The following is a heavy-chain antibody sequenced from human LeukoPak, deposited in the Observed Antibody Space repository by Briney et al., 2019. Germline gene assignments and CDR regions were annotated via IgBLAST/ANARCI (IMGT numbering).Heavy chain of an antibody. CDR2: IYYSGST. J-gene: IGHJ4*02. D-gene: IGHD6-19*01. CDR3: ARHLVAGLYYFDY. CDR1: GGSVSSSGYY. Sequence: SETLSLTCTVSGGSVSSSGYYWGWIRQPPGKGLEWIGSIYYSGSTYYNPSLKSRVSISVDTSKNQFSLKLSSVTAADTAVYYCARHLVAGLYYFDYWGQGTLVTVSS. V-gene: IGHV4-39*01.